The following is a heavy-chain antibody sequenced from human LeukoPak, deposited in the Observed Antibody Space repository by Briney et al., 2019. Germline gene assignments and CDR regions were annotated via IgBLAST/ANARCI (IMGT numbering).Heavy chain of an antibody. CDR2: INPSGGST. Sequence: ASVKVSCKASGYTFTSYYIHWVRQAPGQGLEWMGIINPSGGSTNYAQDFQGRVTMTRDTSTSTIYMELISLRSEDTAVYYCARRELAGSTAYFDYWGQGTLVTVSS. V-gene: IGHV1-46*01. D-gene: IGHD1-26*01. CDR1: GYTFTSYY. CDR3: ARRELAGSTAYFDY. J-gene: IGHJ4*02.